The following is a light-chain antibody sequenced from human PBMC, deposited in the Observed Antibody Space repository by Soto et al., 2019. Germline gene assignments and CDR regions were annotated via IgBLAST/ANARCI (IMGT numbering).Light chain of an antibody. CDR3: QQCNNWPPIT. J-gene: IGKJ5*01. V-gene: IGKV3-11*01. CDR1: QSVGKY. CDR2: DVS. Sequence: EIVLTQSPATLSLSPGERATLSCRASQSVGKYLAWYQQKPCQAPRLLIYDVSSRAPGIPARFSGSGSGTDFTLTISSLEPEDFAVYYCQQCNNWPPITFGQGTRLEIK.